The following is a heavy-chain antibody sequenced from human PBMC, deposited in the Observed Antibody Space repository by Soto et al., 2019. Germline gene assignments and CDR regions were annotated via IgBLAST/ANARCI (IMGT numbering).Heavy chain of an antibody. Sequence: QVQLVESGGGVVQPGRSLRLSCAASGFTFSSYGMHWVRQAPGKGLEWVAVISYDGSNKYYADSVKGRFTISRDNSKHPVYLQMNSLSAEDTAVYYCAQATGETDDYYGMEVWGQGTTVTVSS. V-gene: IGHV3-30*03. D-gene: IGHD7-27*01. CDR3: AQATGETDDYYGMEV. J-gene: IGHJ6*02. CDR1: GFTFSSYG. CDR2: ISYDGSNK.